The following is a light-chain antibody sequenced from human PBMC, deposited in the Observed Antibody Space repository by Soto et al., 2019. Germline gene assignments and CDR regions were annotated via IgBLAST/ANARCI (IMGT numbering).Light chain of an antibody. Sequence: DIQMTQSPSTLSASVGDRVTMTCRASQSISSWLAWYQQKPGKAPNLLIYDASSLESGVPSRFSGSGSGTEFTLTISSLQPDDFATYYCQHYNSYPWTFGQGTRVESK. V-gene: IGKV1-5*01. CDR2: DAS. J-gene: IGKJ1*01. CDR3: QHYNSYPWT. CDR1: QSISSW.